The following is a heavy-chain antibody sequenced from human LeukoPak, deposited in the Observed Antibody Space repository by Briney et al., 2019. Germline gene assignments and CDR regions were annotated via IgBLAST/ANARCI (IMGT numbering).Heavy chain of an antibody. Sequence: SETLSLTCTVSGGSISSYYWSWIRQPPGKGLEWIGHIYYSGSTNYNPSLKSRVTTSVDTSKNQFSLKLSSVTAADTAVYYCARGVATVTPFNSHSWFDPWGQGTLVTVSS. J-gene: IGHJ5*02. CDR3: ARGVATVTPFNSHSWFDP. CDR1: GGSISSYY. CDR2: IYYSGST. D-gene: IGHD4-17*01. V-gene: IGHV4-59*01.